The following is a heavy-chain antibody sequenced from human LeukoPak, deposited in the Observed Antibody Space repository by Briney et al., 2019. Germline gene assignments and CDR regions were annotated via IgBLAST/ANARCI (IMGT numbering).Heavy chain of an antibody. V-gene: IGHV3-21*01. CDR3: TRRGGLSSGRSFDY. CDR2: ISSRSSYI. CDR1: GFSFSSYD. Sequence: GGSLRLSCVGPGFSFSSYDMNWVRQAPGKGLEWVSSISSRSSYIYSAESMKGRFTISRDNAKNSLFLQMDGLRAEDTAVYYCTRRGGLSSGRSFDYWGQGTLVTVSS. D-gene: IGHD3-10*02. J-gene: IGHJ4*02.